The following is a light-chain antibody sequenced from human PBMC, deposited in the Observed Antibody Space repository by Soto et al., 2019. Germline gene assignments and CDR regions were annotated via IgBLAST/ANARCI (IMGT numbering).Light chain of an antibody. CDR3: QERSSLPFT. Sequence: EVVLTQSPATLSLSPGEGATLSCRASQSIGNYLAWYQQKPGQAPRLLIYATSNRATGIPAKFSGSGAGTDCALTISSLEPEEVAVYSCQERSSLPFTFGPGTKVDIK. J-gene: IGKJ3*01. CDR2: ATS. V-gene: IGKV3-11*01. CDR1: QSIGNY.